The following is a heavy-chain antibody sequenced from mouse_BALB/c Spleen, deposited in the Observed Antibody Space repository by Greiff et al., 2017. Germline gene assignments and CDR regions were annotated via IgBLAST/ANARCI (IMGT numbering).Heavy chain of an antibody. Sequence: EVKLMESGGGLVKPGGSLKLSCAASGFTFSSYAMSWVRQTPEKRLEWVATISSGGSYTYYPDSVKGRFTISRDNAKNTLYLQMSSLRSEDTAMYYCARPPLTGTDAMDYWGQGTSVTVSS. V-gene: IGHV5-9-3*01. D-gene: IGHD4-1*01. CDR1: GFTFSSYA. CDR2: ISSGGSYT. J-gene: IGHJ4*01. CDR3: ARPPLTGTDAMDY.